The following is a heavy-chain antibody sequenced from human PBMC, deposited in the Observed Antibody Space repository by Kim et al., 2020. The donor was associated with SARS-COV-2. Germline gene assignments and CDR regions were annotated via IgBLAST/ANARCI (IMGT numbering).Heavy chain of an antibody. CDR3: ARQGNYYYDSSGYEHYFDY. J-gene: IGHJ4*02. Sequence: GESLKISCKGSGYSFTSYWIGWVRQMPGKGLEWMGIIYPGDSDTRYSPSFQGQVTISADKSISTAYLQWSSLKASDTAMYYCARQGNYYYDSSGYEHYFDYWGQGTLVTVSS. CDR1: GYSFTSYW. CDR2: IYPGDSDT. D-gene: IGHD3-22*01. V-gene: IGHV5-51*01.